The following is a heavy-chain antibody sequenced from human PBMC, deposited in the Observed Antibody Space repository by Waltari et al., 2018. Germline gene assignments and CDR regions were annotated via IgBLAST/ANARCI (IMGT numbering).Heavy chain of an antibody. V-gene: IGHV4-39*01. CDR2: ISYTGAT. D-gene: IGHD5-12*01. J-gene: IGHJ3*01. CDR3: ATYIGASVGTAAFDV. Sequence: QLQLQESGPGLVKPSETLSLPCSVSGGSITNNRHYWGWIRQPPGQGPEWIATISYTGATYSSPSLQSRLTMSRDTSKNQLSLTLGSVTAADTAVYYCATYIGASVGTAAFDVWGQGTMVTVSS. CDR1: GGSITNNRHY.